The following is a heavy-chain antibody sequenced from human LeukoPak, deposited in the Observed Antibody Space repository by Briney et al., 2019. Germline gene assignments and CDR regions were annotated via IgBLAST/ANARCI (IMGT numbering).Heavy chain of an antibody. V-gene: IGHV3-74*03. J-gene: IGHJ4*02. D-gene: IGHD2-2*01. Sequence: GGSLRLSCAASGFTFSITWMHWVRQFPGQGLGWVARITSDGTTTSYPESVEGRFTISRDNAKNTLYLQMNSLRAEDTAVYYCARDWYHVIDQWGQGTLVTVSS. CDR2: ITSDGTTT. CDR1: GFTFSITW. CDR3: ARDWYHVIDQ.